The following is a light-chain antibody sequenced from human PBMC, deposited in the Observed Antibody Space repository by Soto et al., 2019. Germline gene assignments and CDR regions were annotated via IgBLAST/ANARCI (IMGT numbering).Light chain of an antibody. CDR2: TDN. J-gene: IGLJ1*01. Sequence: QSVLTQPPSVSGAPGQRVTISCTGSSSNIGSSYDVHWYQQLPGRGPKVLIYTDNERPSGVPDRFSGSKSSTSASLAINGLQSGDEADYYCGAWDESLNGYVFRTGTKLTVL. CDR3: GAWDESLNGYV. V-gene: IGLV1-40*01. CDR1: SSNIGSSYD.